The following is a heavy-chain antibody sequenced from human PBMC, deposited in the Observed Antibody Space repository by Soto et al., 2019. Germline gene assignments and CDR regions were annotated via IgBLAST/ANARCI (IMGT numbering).Heavy chain of an antibody. D-gene: IGHD3-22*01. CDR2: IGTAGDT. CDR1: GFTFISYD. CDR3: ARGRRDYYDSSGYDGGAFDI. V-gene: IGHV3-13*01. Sequence: GGSLRLSCAASGFTFISYDMHWVRQATGKGLEWVSAIGTAGDTYYPGSVKGRFTISRENAKNSLYLQMNSLRAGDTAVYYCARGRRDYYDSSGYDGGAFDIWGQGTLVTVSS. J-gene: IGHJ3*02.